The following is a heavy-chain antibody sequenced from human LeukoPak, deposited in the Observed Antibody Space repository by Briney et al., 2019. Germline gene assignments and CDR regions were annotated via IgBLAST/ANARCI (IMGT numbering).Heavy chain of an antibody. Sequence: SETLSLTCTASGGSISSYYWSWIRQPPGKGLEWIGYIHYSGSTKYNPSLKSRVTISLDTSKNQFSLKLSSVTAADTAVYYCARSTRGGSSWHEDYYSHPMDVWGQGTTVTVSS. CDR2: IHYSGST. CDR1: GGSISSYY. J-gene: IGHJ6*02. CDR3: ARSTRGGSSWHEDYYSHPMDV. V-gene: IGHV4-59*08. D-gene: IGHD6-13*01.